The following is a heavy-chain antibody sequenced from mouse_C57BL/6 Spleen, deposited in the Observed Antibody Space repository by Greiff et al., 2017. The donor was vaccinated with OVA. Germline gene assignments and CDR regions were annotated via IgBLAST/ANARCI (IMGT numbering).Heavy chain of an antibody. J-gene: IGHJ4*01. CDR1: GYTFTDYY. CDR2: INPNNGGT. D-gene: IGHD2-1*01. CDR3: ARSGGNYVDYAMDY. V-gene: IGHV1-26*01. Sequence: EVQLQQSGPELVKPGASVKISCKASGYTFTDYYMNWVKQSHGKSLEWIGDINPNNGGTSYNQKFKGKATLTVDKSSSKAYMELRSLTSEDSAVYYCARSGGNYVDYAMDYWGQGTSVTVSS.